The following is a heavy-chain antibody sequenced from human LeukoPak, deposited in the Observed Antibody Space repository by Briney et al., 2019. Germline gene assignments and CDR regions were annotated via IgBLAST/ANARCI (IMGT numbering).Heavy chain of an antibody. Sequence: GGSLRLSCAASGFTFSSYATHWVRQAPGKGLEWVAVISYDGSNKYYADSVKGRFTIFRDNSKNTLYLQMNSLRAEDTAVYYCASDDYLDYWGQGTLVTVSS. J-gene: IGHJ4*02. CDR2: ISYDGSNK. CDR3: ASDDYLDY. V-gene: IGHV3-30-3*01. CDR1: GFTFSSYA.